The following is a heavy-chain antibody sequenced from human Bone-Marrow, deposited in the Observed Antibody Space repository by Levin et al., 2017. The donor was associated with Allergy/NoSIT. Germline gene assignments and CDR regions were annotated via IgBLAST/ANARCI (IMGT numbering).Heavy chain of an antibody. J-gene: IGHJ4*02. Sequence: SCTVSGGSISSYYWSWIRQPPGKGLEWIGYIYYNGITDYNPSLKSRLTLSVDTSNNQFSLRLTSVTAADTAVYYCARNGEHHYPCNSGSCSWPSSFDYWGQGTLVTVSS. V-gene: IGHV4-59*01. D-gene: IGHD2-15*01. CDR1: GGSISSYY. CDR2: IYYNGIT. CDR3: ARNGEHHYPCNSGSCSWPSSFDY.